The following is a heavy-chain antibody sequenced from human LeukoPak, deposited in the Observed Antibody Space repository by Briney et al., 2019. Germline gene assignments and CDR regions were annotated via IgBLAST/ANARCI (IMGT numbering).Heavy chain of an antibody. CDR1: GFTVSSNY. CDR3: ARGDILTGFSPFA. D-gene: IGHD3-9*01. Sequence: PGGSLRLSCAASGFTVSSNYVSWVRQAPGKGLEWVSVIYSGGSTYYADSVKGRFTISRDNSKNTLYLQMNSLRAEDTAVYYCARGDILTGFSPFAWGQGTLVTVSS. J-gene: IGHJ5*02. V-gene: IGHV3-53*01. CDR2: IYSGGST.